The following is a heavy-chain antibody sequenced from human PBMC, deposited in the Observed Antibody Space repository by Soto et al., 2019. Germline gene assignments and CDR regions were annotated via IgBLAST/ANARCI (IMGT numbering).Heavy chain of an antibody. CDR3: ARYGSTMTTVTLDY. CDR2: ISSSSSYI. J-gene: IGHJ4*02. CDR1: GFSFSTYS. Sequence: GGSLRLSCAASGFSFSTYSMNWVRQAPGKGLEWVSSISSSSSYIYYADSVKGRFTISRDNAKNSLYLQMNSLRAEDTALYYCARYGSTMTTVTLDYWGQGTLVTVSS. V-gene: IGHV3-21*01. D-gene: IGHD4-17*01.